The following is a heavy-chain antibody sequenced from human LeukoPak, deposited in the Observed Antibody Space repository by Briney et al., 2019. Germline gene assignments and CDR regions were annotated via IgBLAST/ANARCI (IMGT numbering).Heavy chain of an antibody. CDR3: ARIADFGDPDFFDY. D-gene: IGHD4-17*01. CDR2: IYTSGST. Sequence: SETLSLSCTVSGGSISSHYWSWIRQPAGKGLEWLGRIYTSGSTNYNPSLKSRITMSIDTSKNQFSLKLSSVTAADTAVYYRARIADFGDPDFFDYWGQGTLVTVSS. J-gene: IGHJ4*02. V-gene: IGHV4-4*07. CDR1: GGSISSHY.